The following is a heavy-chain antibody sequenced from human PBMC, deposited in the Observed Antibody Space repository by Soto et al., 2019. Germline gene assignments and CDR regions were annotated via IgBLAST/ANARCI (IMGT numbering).Heavy chain of an antibody. Sequence: GASVKVSCKASGGTFSSYAISWVRQAPGQGLEWMGGIIPIFGTANYAQKFQGRVTITADESTRTAYMELSSPRSEDTAVYYGAREELLYYDFWSGQGAFDIWGKGTMVTVSS. V-gene: IGHV1-69*13. CDR2: IIPIFGTA. CDR3: AREELLYYDFWSGQGAFDI. J-gene: IGHJ3*02. CDR1: GGTFSSYA. D-gene: IGHD3-3*01.